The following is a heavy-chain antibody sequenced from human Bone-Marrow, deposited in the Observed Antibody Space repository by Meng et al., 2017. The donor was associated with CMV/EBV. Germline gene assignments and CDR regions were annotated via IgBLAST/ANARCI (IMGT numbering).Heavy chain of an antibody. V-gene: IGHV3-30*02. Sequence: GESLKISCAASGFTFGSYDMHWVRQAPGKGPEWVAFIRYDGTNQYYTDSVKGRFTISRDNAKNSLYLQMNSLRAEDTAVYYCARVTTLYYYYGMDVWGQGTTVTVSS. CDR1: GFTFGSYD. J-gene: IGHJ6*02. D-gene: IGHD4-11*01. CDR2: IRYDGTNQ. CDR3: ARVTTLYYYYGMDV.